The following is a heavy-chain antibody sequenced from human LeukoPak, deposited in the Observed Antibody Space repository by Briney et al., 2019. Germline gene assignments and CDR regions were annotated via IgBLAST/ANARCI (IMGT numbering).Heavy chain of an antibody. CDR3: ATLRGSSSAVFDY. V-gene: IGHV4-59*08. Sequence: SETLSLTCTVSGGSISSDYWSWIWQPPGKGLEWIGYIHYSGRTNYNPPLKSRITISVDTSKTQFSLKLSSVTATDMAVYYCATLRGSSSAVFDYWGQGTLVTVSS. CDR1: GGSISSDY. J-gene: IGHJ4*02. CDR2: IHYSGRT. D-gene: IGHD2-2*01.